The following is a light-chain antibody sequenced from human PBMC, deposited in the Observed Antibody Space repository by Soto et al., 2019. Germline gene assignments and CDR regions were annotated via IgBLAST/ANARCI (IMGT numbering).Light chain of an antibody. J-gene: IGKJ1*01. CDR3: QQYNKWPQWE. CDR1: QSVRSN. V-gene: IGKV3-15*01. Sequence: EILMTQSPATLSVSPGERATLSCRASQSVRSNLAWYQQRPGQAPRLLIYGASTRATDIPARFSGSGSGTEFTLTISSLQSEDFAVYYCQQYNKWPQWEFGKGTKVDIX. CDR2: GAS.